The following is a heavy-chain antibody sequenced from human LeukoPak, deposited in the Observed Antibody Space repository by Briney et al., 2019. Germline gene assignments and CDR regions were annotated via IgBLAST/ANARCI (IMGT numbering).Heavy chain of an antibody. V-gene: IGHV1-69*13. CDR3: ARLLSGNARHDY. CDR1: GGTFSSYA. D-gene: IGHD3-3*01. J-gene: IGHJ4*02. CDR2: IIPIFGTA. Sequence: SVKVSCKASGGTFSSYAISWVRQAPGQGLEWMGGIIPIFGTANYAQKFQGRVTITADESTSTAYMELSSLRSEDTAVYYCARLLSGNARHDYWGQGTLVTVSS.